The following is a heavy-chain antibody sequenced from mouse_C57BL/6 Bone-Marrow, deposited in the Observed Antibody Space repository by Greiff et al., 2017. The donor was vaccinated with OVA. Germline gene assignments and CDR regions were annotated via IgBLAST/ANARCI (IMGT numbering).Heavy chain of an antibody. J-gene: IGHJ1*03. D-gene: IGHD1-1*01. CDR1: GYTFTDYN. V-gene: IGHV1-18*01. CDR2: INPNNGGT. CDR3: ARERSSGWYFDV. Sequence: DVQLVESGPELVKPGASVKIPCKASGYTFTDYNMDWVKQSHGKSLEWIGDINPNNGGTIYNQKFKGKATLTVDKSSSTAYMELRSLTSEDTAVYYCARERSSGWYFDVWGTGTTVTVSS.